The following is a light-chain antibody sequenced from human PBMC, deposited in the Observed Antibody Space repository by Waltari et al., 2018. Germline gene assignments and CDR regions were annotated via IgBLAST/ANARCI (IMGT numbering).Light chain of an antibody. Sequence: QRLLHSNGYNYLDWYLQKPGQSPQLLIYLGSNRASGVPDRFSGTGSGTDFTLKINRVQAEDVGVYYCMQSLQALWTFGQGTKVEIK. CDR2: LGS. V-gene: IGKV2-28*01. J-gene: IGKJ1*01. CDR1: QRLLHSNGYNY. CDR3: MQSLQALWT.